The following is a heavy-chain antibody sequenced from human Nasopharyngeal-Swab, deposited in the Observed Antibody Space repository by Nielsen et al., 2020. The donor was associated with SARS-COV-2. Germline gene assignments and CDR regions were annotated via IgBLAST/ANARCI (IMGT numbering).Heavy chain of an antibody. D-gene: IGHD6-13*01. CDR2: INPNNGDT. CDR1: GHTFTDYY. J-gene: IGHJ4*02. V-gene: IGHV1-2*06. CDR3: ARDDGDVPGITGSGPPGGY. Sequence: ASVKVSCKASGHTFTDYYFHWVRQAPGQGLEWMGRINPNNGDTNYAQKFQGRVTVTRDTSINTAYMELSSLRSDDTAVYYCARDDGDVPGITGSGPPGGYWGQGTLVTVSS.